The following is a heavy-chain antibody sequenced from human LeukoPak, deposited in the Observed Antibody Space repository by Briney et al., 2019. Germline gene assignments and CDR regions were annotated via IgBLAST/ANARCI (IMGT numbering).Heavy chain of an antibody. V-gene: IGHV1-69*01. Sequence: SVKVSCKASGGTSSSYAISWVRQAPGQGLEWMGGIIPIFGTANYAQKFQGRVTITADESTSTAYMELSSLRSEDTAVYYCARDSSRGSGWYSSPYYYFDYWGQGTLVTVSS. D-gene: IGHD6-19*01. CDR2: IIPIFGTA. CDR1: GGTSSSYA. J-gene: IGHJ4*02. CDR3: ARDSSRGSGWYSSPYYYFDY.